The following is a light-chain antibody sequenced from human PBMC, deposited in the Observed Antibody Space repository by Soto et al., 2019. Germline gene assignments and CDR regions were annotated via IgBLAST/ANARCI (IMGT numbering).Light chain of an antibody. CDR2: GAS. CDR1: QSVSSSY. J-gene: IGKJ1*01. V-gene: IGKV3-20*01. CDR3: QQYGSSPGT. Sequence: EIVLTQSPGTLSLSQGERATLSCRASQSVSSSYLAWYQQKPGQAPRLLIYGASSRATGIPDRFSGSGSGTDFTLTISRLEPEDVAVYYCQQYGSSPGTFGQGTKVEIK.